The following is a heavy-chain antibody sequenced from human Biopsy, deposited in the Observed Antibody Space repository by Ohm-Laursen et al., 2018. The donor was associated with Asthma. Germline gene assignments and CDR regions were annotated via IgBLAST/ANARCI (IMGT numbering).Heavy chain of an antibody. CDR1: GFTFSTYA. Sequence: SLRLSCTASGFTFSTYAMHWVRQAPGKGLEWVAVISYDGSNKYYADSVKGRFTISRDNSKNTLYLQMNSLRGDDTAVYYCARDMNRDGWYFDYWGLGTLVTVSS. J-gene: IGHJ4*02. D-gene: IGHD5-24*01. CDR2: ISYDGSNK. V-gene: IGHV3-30-3*01. CDR3: ARDMNRDGWYFDY.